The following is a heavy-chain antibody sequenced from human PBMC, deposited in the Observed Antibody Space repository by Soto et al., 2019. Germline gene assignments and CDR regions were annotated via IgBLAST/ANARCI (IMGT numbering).Heavy chain of an antibody. J-gene: IGHJ5*02. CDR2: IHDSGNT. Sequence: SETLSLTCTVFGGSVSIGDYLWSWIRQRPGKGLEWIGYIHDSGNTYYNPSLKSRVTISLDTSKNQFSLKVTSMTAADTAVYFCARARGGDSGDYASLFDRWGQGNLVTSPQ. CDR3: ARARGGDSGDYASLFDR. CDR1: GGSVSIGDYL. D-gene: IGHD4-17*01. V-gene: IGHV4-30-4*01.